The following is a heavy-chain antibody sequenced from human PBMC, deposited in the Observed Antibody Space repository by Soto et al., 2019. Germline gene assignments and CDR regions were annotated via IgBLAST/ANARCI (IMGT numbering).Heavy chain of an antibody. J-gene: IGHJ4*02. D-gene: IGHD3-16*02. Sequence: ASVKVSCKASGYTFTSYYMHWVRQAPGQGLEWMGIINPSGGSTSYAQKFQGRVTMTRDTSTSTVYMELSSLRSEDTAVYYCARDPSAYVWGSYRYTAFDYWGQGTLVTVSS. CDR1: GYTFTSYY. CDR3: ARDPSAYVWGSYRYTAFDY. V-gene: IGHV1-46*01. CDR2: INPSGGST.